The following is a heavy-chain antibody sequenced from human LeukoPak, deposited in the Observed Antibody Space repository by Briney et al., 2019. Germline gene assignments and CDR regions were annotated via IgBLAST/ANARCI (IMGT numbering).Heavy chain of an antibody. V-gene: IGHV3-11*06. D-gene: IGHD3-22*01. Sequence: PGGSLRLSCAASGFTFIDYSMSWIRQAPGKGLEWVSSISSSSSYIHSADSVKGRFTISRDNAKNSLYLQMNSLRAEDTAVYYCARDLYDSGAYSSPIDYWGQGTLVTVSS. CDR3: ARDLYDSGAYSSPIDY. CDR1: GFTFIDYS. CDR2: ISSSSSYI. J-gene: IGHJ4*02.